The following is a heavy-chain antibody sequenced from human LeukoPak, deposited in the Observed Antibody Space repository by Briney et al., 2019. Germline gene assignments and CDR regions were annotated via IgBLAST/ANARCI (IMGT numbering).Heavy chain of an antibody. CDR3: ARDYRSTYYYDSSGYAPYAFDI. J-gene: IGHJ3*02. Sequence: ASVKVPCKASGYTFTGYYMHWVRQAPGQGLEWMGWINPNSGGTNYAQKFQGWVTMTRDTSISTAYMELSRLRSDDTAVYYCARDYRSTYYYDSSGYAPYAFDIWGQGTMDTVSS. V-gene: IGHV1-2*04. D-gene: IGHD3-22*01. CDR2: INPNSGGT. CDR1: GYTFTGYY.